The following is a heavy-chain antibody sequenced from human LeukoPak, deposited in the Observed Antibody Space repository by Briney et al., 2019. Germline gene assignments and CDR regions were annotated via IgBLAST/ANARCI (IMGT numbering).Heavy chain of an antibody. CDR2: INHSGST. CDR3: ARENPSGYYNRPIDY. J-gene: IGHJ4*02. D-gene: IGHD3-22*01. V-gene: IGHV4-34*01. Sequence: SETLSLTCAVYGGSFSGYYWSWIRQPPGKGLEWIGEINHSGSTNYNPSLKSRVTISVDTSKNQFSLKLSSVTAADTAVYYCARENPSGYYNRPIDYWGQGTLVTVSS. CDR1: GGSFSGYY.